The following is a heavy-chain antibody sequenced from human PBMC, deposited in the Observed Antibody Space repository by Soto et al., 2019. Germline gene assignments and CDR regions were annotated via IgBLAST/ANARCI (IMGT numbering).Heavy chain of an antibody. CDR2: ISYDGSNK. D-gene: IGHD5-12*01. Sequence: QVQLVESGGGVVQPGRSLRLSCAASGFTFSSYAMHWVRQAPGKGREWVAVISYDGSNKYYADSVKGRFTISRDNSKNTLYLQMNSLRAEDTAVYYCARSIGRWLQLAYFDYWGQGTLVTVSS. V-gene: IGHV3-30-3*01. J-gene: IGHJ4*02. CDR3: ARSIGRWLQLAYFDY. CDR1: GFTFSSYA.